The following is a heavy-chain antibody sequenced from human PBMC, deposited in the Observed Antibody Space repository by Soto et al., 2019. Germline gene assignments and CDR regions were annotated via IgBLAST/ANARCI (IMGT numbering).Heavy chain of an antibody. Sequence: GESLKISCKGSGYSFTSYWISWVRQMPGKGLEWMGRIDPSDSYTNYSPSFQGHVTISADKSISTAYLQWSSLKASDTAMYYCARHPAPTSSGWYYFDYWGQGTLVTVSS. CDR2: IDPSDSYT. D-gene: IGHD6-19*01. CDR3: ARHPAPTSSGWYYFDY. CDR1: GYSFTSYW. V-gene: IGHV5-10-1*01. J-gene: IGHJ4*02.